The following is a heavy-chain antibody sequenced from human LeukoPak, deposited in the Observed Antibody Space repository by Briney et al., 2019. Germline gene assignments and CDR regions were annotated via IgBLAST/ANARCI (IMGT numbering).Heavy chain of an antibody. Sequence: PSETLSLTCTVSGGSISNYYWSWIRQPPGKGLEWIGHIYYSGATKYNPSLKSRITISVDTSKNQFSLMLSSVTAEDTAVYYCARFGITVVRGGKYYFDYWGQGTLVTVSS. CDR1: GGSISNYY. V-gene: IGHV4-59*08. CDR2: IYYSGAT. CDR3: ARFGITVVRGGKYYFDY. J-gene: IGHJ4*02. D-gene: IGHD3-10*01.